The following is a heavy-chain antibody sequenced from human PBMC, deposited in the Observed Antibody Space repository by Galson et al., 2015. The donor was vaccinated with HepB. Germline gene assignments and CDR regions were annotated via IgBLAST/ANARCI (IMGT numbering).Heavy chain of an antibody. V-gene: IGHV1-18*01. Sequence: SVKVSCKASGYTFTTYGISWLRQAPGQGLEWMGWISTSNGDTMHAQRFEGRLTMTTDTSTRTSYMELGSLRSDDTAFYYCAGANPRSCSTYWGQGTLVTVSS. J-gene: IGHJ4*02. CDR1: GYTFTTYG. D-gene: IGHD3-10*01. CDR2: ISTSNGDT. CDR3: AGANPRSCSTY.